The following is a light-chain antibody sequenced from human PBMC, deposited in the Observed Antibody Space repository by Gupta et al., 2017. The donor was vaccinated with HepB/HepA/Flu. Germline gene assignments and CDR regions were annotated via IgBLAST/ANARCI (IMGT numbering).Light chain of an antibody. J-gene: IGKJ4*01. Sequence: DIQMTQSPSSLSASVGDRVIITCRASQRISKFLNWYQQKPVKAPRLLVYAASNLQSGVPSRFRGSGSGTDFSLTISSLQPEDFATYYCQQSYMTPDTFGGGTKVEIK. CDR3: QQSYMTPDT. CDR2: AAS. V-gene: IGKV1-39*01. CDR1: QRISKF.